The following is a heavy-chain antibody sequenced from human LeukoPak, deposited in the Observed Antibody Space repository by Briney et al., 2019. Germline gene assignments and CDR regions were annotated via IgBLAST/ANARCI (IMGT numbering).Heavy chain of an antibody. Sequence: GRSLRLSCAASGFTFDDYAMHWVRQAPGKGLEWVSGISWNSGSIGYADSVKGRFTISRDNAKNSLYLQMNSLRAEDTALYYCARAQAAYSGSYSRAYAFDIWGQGTMVTVSS. CDR2: ISWNSGSI. D-gene: IGHD1-26*01. J-gene: IGHJ3*02. CDR3: ARAQAAYSGSYSRAYAFDI. V-gene: IGHV3-9*01. CDR1: GFTFDDYA.